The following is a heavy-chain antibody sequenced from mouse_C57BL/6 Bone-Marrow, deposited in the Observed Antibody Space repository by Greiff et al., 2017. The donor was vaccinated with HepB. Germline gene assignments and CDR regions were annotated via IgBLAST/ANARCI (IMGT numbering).Heavy chain of an antibody. V-gene: IGHV5-6*01. CDR3: ASGYDYLFAY. CDR1: GFTFSSYG. D-gene: IGHD2-4*01. CDR2: ISSGGSYT. J-gene: IGHJ3*01. Sequence: EVHLVESGGDLVKPGGSLKLSCAASGFTFSSYGMSWVRQTPDKRLEWVATISSGGSYTYYPDSVKGRFTISRDNAKNTLYLQMSSLKSEDTAMYYCASGYDYLFAYWGQGTLVTVSA.